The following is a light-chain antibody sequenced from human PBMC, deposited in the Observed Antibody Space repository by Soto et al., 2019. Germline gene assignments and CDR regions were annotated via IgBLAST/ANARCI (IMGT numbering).Light chain of an antibody. Sequence: EIVLTQSPGTLSLSPGERASLSCRASQSVSSSYLAWYQQKPGQAPRLLVYGASNRATGIPDRFSGSGSGTDFTLTISRLEPEDFATYYCQQYGSSPLTFGGGTKVDIK. CDR3: QQYGSSPLT. CDR2: GAS. V-gene: IGKV3-20*01. CDR1: QSVSSSY. J-gene: IGKJ4*01.